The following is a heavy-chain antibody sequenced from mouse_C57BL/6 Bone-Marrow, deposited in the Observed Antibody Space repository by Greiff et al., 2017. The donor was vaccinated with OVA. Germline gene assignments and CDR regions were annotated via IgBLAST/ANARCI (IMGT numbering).Heavy chain of an antibody. V-gene: IGHV14-3*01. CDR2: IDPANGNT. J-gene: IGHJ3*01. D-gene: IGHD6-1*01. CDR3: ARGHSCFSWFAY. CDR1: GFNIKNTY. Sequence: VQLKQSVAELVRPGASVKLSCTASGFNIKNTYMHWVKQRPEQGLEWIGRIDPANGNTKYDQKFQGKATITEDKTSNTAYRHLSSLTSEDTAIYYCARGHSCFSWFAYWGQGTLVTVSA.